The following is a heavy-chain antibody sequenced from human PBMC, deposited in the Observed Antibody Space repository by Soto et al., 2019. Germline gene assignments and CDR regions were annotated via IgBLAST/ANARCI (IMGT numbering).Heavy chain of an antibody. CDR1: GYSFPGFW. D-gene: IGHD5-12*01. V-gene: IGHV5-51*01. Sequence: GESLKISCGASGYSFPGFWIGWVCQMPGKGLEWMGIIFPADSETRYSPSFQGQVTISADKSASTAYLEWSSLRASDTAIYYCARRGAGYNYDYWGQGTLVTVSS. J-gene: IGHJ4*02. CDR3: ARRGAGYNYDY. CDR2: IFPADSET.